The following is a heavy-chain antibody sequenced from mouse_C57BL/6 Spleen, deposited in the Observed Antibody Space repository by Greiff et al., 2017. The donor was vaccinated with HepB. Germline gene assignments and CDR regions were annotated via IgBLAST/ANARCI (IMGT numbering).Heavy chain of an antibody. V-gene: IGHV1-50*01. CDR1: GYTFTSYW. CDR2: IDPSDSYT. J-gene: IGHJ4*01. CDR3: ARSTHYGSSFYAMDY. D-gene: IGHD1-1*01. Sequence: QVQLQQPGAELVKPGASVKLSCKASGYTFTSYWMRWVQQRPGQGLEWIGEIDPSDSYTNYNHKFKGKATLTVDTSSSTADMQLSSLTSEDSAVYYGARSTHYGSSFYAMDYWGQGTSVTVSS.